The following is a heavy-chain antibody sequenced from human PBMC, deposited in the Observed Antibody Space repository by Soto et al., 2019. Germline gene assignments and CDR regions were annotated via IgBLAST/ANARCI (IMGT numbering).Heavy chain of an antibody. D-gene: IGHD1-1*01. J-gene: IGHJ4*02. CDR1: GDSISSSNFY. Sequence: SETLSLACTVSGDSISSSNFYWAWIRQPPGRGLEFIGTFFYRGSTYLNPSLKSRVTTSVDPSKNQFSLRLSSVTAADTAVYYCARDKITGLFDYWGQGTLVTVSS. CDR2: FFYRGST. CDR3: ARDKITGLFDY. V-gene: IGHV4-39*02.